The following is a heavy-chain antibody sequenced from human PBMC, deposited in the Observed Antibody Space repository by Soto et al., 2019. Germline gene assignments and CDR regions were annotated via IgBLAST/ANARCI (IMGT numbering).Heavy chain of an antibody. J-gene: IGHJ4*02. CDR2: ITTDNGKT. V-gene: IGHV1-3*04. CDR3: ARGITLPTPLDY. Sequence: ASVKVSCKTSGYTFTNYGISWVRQAPGQGLEWMGWITTDNGKTNYSQKFQGRVTITRDTSASTAYMELSSLRSEDTAVYYCARGITLPTPLDYWGQGTLVTSPQ. D-gene: IGHD1-20*01. CDR1: GYTFTNYG.